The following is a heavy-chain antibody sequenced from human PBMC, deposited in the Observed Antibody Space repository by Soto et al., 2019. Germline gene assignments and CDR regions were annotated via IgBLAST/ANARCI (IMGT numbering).Heavy chain of an antibody. D-gene: IGHD5-12*01. CDR1: GYTFTSYG. CDR3: AREMGGDSGYATPTNWFDP. V-gene: IGHV1-18*01. CDR2: ISAYNGNT. Sequence: ASVKVSCKASGYTFTSYGISWVRQAPGQGLEWMGWISAYNGNTNYAQKLQGRVTMTTDTSTSTAYMELRSLRSDDTAVYYCAREMGGDSGYATPTNWFDPWGKGSLVTVSS. J-gene: IGHJ5*02.